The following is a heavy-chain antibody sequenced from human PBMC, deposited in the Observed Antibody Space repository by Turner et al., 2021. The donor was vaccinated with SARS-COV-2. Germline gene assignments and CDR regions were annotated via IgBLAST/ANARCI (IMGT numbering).Heavy chain of an antibody. CDR1: GYTLTELS. V-gene: IGHV1-24*01. Sequence: QVQLVQSGAEVKKPGASVKVSCKISGYTLTELSMYWVRQAPGKGLEGMGGFDPEDGETIYAQNFKGRVTMTEDTSTDTAYMELSSLRSEDTAVYFCATGYQLRVNWFDPWGQGTLVTVSS. CDR3: ATGYQLRVNWFDP. J-gene: IGHJ5*02. D-gene: IGHD2-2*01. CDR2: FDPEDGET.